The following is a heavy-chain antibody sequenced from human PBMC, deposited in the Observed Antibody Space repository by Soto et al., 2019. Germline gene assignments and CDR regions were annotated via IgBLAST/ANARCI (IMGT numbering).Heavy chain of an antibody. V-gene: IGHV4-38-2*02. J-gene: IGHJ6*02. CDR2: VYYTGST. D-gene: IGHD1-1*01. CDR1: VYSSSSAYY. Sequence: SETPSLTCAVSVYSSSSAYYWGWIRQPPGKGLEWIGSVYYTGSTDYNPSLKSRVTISVDTSKNQFSLKLSSVTAADTAVYYCAREETGTLLSPPYTTTIVGMDVWGQGTTVTVSS. CDR3: AREETGTLLSPPYTTTIVGMDV.